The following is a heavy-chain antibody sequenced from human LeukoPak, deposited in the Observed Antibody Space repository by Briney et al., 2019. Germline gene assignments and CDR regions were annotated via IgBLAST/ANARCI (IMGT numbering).Heavy chain of an antibody. D-gene: IGHD6-13*01. CDR3: ARDRYSSSLDAFDI. V-gene: IGHV3-21*01. CDR1: GFTFSSYS. Sequence: GGSLRLSCAAAGFTFSSYSFNWVRQAPGQGLEWVSSISSRSSYIYYADSVKGRFTISRDNARNSLYLQMNSLRAEDTAVYYCARDRYSSSLDAFDIWGQGTMVTVSS. J-gene: IGHJ3*02. CDR2: ISSRSSYI.